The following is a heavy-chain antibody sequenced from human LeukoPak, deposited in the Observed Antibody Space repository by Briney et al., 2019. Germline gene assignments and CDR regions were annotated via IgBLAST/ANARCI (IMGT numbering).Heavy chain of an antibody. CDR1: GGSISSYY. CDR2: IYYSGST. V-gene: IGHV4-59*01. Sequence: SEALSLTCTVSGGSISSYYWSWIRPPPGKGLEWIGYIYYSGSTNYNPSLKSRVTISVDTSKNQFSLKLSSVTAADTAVYYRARGRDSHDSSGAFDYWGQGTLVTVSS. CDR3: ARGRDSHDSSGAFDY. D-gene: IGHD3-22*01. J-gene: IGHJ4*02.